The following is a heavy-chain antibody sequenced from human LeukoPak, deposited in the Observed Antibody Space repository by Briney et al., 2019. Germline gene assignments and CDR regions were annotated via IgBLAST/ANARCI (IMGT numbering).Heavy chain of an antibody. CDR2: IIPILGIA. Sequence: ASMKVSCKASGGTFSSYAISWVRQAPGQGLEWMGRIIPILGIANYAQKFQGRVTITADKSTSTAYMELSSLRSEDTAVYYCAREIVVVVAATQFDPWGQGTLVTVSS. V-gene: IGHV1-69*04. D-gene: IGHD2-15*01. CDR3: AREIVVVVAATQFDP. CDR1: GGTFSSYA. J-gene: IGHJ5*02.